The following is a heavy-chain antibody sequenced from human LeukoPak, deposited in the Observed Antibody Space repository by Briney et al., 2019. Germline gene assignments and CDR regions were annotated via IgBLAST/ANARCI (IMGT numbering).Heavy chain of an antibody. CDR1: GGSISSGGYY. V-gene: IGHV4-30-2*01. CDR2: IYHSGST. Sequence: SETLSLTCTVSGGSISSGGYYWSWIRQPPGKGLEWIGYIYHSGSTYYNPSLKSRVTISVDRSKNQFSLKLSSVTAADTAVYYCARQEGSRVYYYYHYMDVWGKGTTVTVSS. CDR3: ARQEGSRVYYYYHYMDV. J-gene: IGHJ6*03. D-gene: IGHD2-15*01.